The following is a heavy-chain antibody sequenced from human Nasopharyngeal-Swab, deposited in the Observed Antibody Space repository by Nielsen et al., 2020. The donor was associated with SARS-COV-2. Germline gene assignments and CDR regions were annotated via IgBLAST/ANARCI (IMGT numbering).Heavy chain of an antibody. CDR3: AHNRIGYYYYMGV. Sequence: GESLKISCAASGFTFSSYGMHWVRQAPGKGLEWVAVISYDGSNKYYADSVKGRFTISRDNSKNTLYLQMNSLRAEDTAVYYCAHNRIGYYYYMGVWGKGTTVTVSS. D-gene: IGHD1-1*01. J-gene: IGHJ6*03. CDR2: ISYDGSNK. V-gene: IGHV3-30*03. CDR1: GFTFSSYG.